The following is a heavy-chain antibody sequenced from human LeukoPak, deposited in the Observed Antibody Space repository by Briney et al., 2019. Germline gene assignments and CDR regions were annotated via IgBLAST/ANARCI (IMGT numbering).Heavy chain of an antibody. J-gene: IGHJ4*02. CDR2: VYHSGST. V-gene: IGHV4-38-2*02. Sequence: SDTLSLTCTVSGYSITGGYYWGSIRRPPGRGLEWIGTVYHSGSTYYKPSLKSRVTILVHASKNQFSPTLSSVTAADTAVYYCARPPGPNYDYVWGSYPWGQGTLVTVSS. CDR1: GYSITGGYY. D-gene: IGHD3-16*02. CDR3: ARPPGPNYDYVWGSYP.